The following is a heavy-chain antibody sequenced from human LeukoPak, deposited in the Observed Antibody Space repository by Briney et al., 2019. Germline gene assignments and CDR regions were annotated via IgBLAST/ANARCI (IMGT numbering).Heavy chain of an antibody. Sequence: SETLFLTCTVSGGSISSYYWSWIRQPAGKGLEWIGRIYTSGSTNYNPSLKSRVTMSVDTSKNQFSLKLSSVTAADTAVYYCARDVTAVAGTPAFDIWGQGTMVTVSS. D-gene: IGHD6-19*01. CDR3: ARDVTAVAGTPAFDI. J-gene: IGHJ3*02. CDR2: IYTSGST. V-gene: IGHV4-4*07. CDR1: GGSISSYY.